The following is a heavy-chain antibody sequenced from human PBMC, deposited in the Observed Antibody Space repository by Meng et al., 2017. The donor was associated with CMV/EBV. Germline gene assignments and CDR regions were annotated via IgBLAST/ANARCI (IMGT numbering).Heavy chain of an antibody. V-gene: IGHV1-69*06. CDR2: IIPIFGTA. CDR1: RGTFSSYA. Sequence: KVSCKASRGTFSSYAISWVRQAPGQGLEWMRGIIPIFGTANYAQKFQGRVTITADKSTGTAYMELSSLRSEDTAVYYCAIGSQLGGYWGQGTLVTVSS. CDR3: AIGSQLGGY. J-gene: IGHJ4*02. D-gene: IGHD1-1*01.